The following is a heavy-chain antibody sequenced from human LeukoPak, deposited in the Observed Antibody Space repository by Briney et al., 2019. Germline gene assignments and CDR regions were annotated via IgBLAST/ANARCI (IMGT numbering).Heavy chain of an antibody. CDR2: INHSGST. CDR1: GGSFSGYY. J-gene: IGHJ3*02. Sequence: SEALSLTCAVYGGSFSGYYWSWIRQPPGKGLEWIGEINHSGSTNYNPSLKSRVTISVDTSKNQFSLKLSSVTAADTAVYYCARSPVRVRLHAFDIWGQGTMVTVSS. D-gene: IGHD3-10*01. V-gene: IGHV4-34*01. CDR3: ARSPVRVRLHAFDI.